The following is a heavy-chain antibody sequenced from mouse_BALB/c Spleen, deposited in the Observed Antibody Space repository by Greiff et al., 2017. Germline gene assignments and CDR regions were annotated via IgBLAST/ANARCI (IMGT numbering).Heavy chain of an antibody. V-gene: IGHV1-84*02. CDR1: GYTFTDYY. CDR3: ASAHYYGYVAWFAY. D-gene: IGHD1-2*01. Sequence: QVQLKQSGPELVKPGASVKISCKASGYTFTDYYINWVKQKPGQGLEWIGWIYPGSGNTKYNEKFKGKATLTVDTSSSTAYMQLSSLTSEDTAVYFCASAHYYGYVAWFAYWGQGTLVTVSA. J-gene: IGHJ3*01. CDR2: IYPGSGNT.